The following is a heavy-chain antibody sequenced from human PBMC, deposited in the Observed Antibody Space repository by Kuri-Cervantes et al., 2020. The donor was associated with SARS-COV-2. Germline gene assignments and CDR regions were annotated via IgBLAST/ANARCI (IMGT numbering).Heavy chain of an antibody. CDR3: AKELRDYPIDAFDI. J-gene: IGHJ3*02. CDR1: GFTFSSYS. V-gene: IGHV3-23*01. D-gene: IGHD3-10*01. CDR2: ISGSGGST. Sequence: LSLTCAASGFTFSSYSMNRVRQAPGKGLEWVSAISGSGGSTYYADSVKGRFTISRDNSKNTLYLQMNSLRAEDTAVYYCAKELRDYPIDAFDIWGQGTMVTVSS.